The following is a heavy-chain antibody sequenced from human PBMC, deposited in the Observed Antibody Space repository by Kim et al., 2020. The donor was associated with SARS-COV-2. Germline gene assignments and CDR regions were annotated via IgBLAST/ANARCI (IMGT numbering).Heavy chain of an antibody. D-gene: IGHD3-22*01. CDR1: GFTFSDYY. Sequence: GGSLRLSCAASGFTFSDYYMSRIRQAPGKGLEWVSYISSSGSTIYYADSVKGRFTISRDNAKNSLYLQMNSLRAEDTAVYYCARESYYYDSSGYYHPVFDYWGQGTLVTVSS. J-gene: IGHJ4*02. CDR3: ARESYYYDSSGYYHPVFDY. CDR2: ISSSGSTI. V-gene: IGHV3-11*01.